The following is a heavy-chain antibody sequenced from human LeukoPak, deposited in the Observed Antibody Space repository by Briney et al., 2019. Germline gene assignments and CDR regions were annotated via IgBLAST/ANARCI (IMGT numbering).Heavy chain of an antibody. CDR3: ARHRLGSGILADY. CDR2: INQDGSEK. D-gene: IGHD3-10*02. Sequence: PGGSLTLSCAASGFTFSSYWMSWVRQAPGKGLEWVANINQDGSEKNYVDSVKGRFTISRDNAKKSLYLQMNSLRAEDTAVYYCARHRLGSGILADYWGQGTLVTVSS. CDR1: GFTFSSYW. V-gene: IGHV3-7*01. J-gene: IGHJ4*02.